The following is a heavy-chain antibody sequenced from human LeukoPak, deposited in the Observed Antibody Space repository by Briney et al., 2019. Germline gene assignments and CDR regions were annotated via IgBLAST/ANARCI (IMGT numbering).Heavy chain of an antibody. V-gene: IGHV3-30*03. CDR1: GFIFSNYA. J-gene: IGHJ5*02. Sequence: PGGSLRLSCAASGFIFSNYAIHWVRQAPGKGLEWVAVISFDGSNKYYADSVKGRFTISRDNAKNSLYLQMNSLRAEDTAVYYCARGADPWGQGTLVTVSS. CDR3: ARGADP. CDR2: ISFDGSNK.